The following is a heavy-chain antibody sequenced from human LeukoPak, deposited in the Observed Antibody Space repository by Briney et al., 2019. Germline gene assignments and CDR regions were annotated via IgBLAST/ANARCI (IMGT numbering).Heavy chain of an antibody. Sequence: GGSLRLSCAASGFTFSSYGMSGVRKAPGKGLEWVSAISGSGGSTYYADSVKGRFTISRDNSKNTAYLQMNSPKTEDTAVYYCTRQGSDPPSDYWGQGTLVTVSS. CDR3: TRQGSDPPSDY. CDR2: ISGSGGST. J-gene: IGHJ4*02. CDR1: GFTFSSYG. V-gene: IGHV3-23*01. D-gene: IGHD6-6*01.